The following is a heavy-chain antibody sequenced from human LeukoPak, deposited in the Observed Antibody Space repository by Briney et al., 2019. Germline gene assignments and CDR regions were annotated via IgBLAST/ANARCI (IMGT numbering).Heavy chain of an antibody. CDR3: ARAYGSGSYYNGLDY. CDR2: IRYDGSNK. CDR1: GFTFSSYG. Sequence: GGSLRLSCAASGFTFSSYGMHWVRQAPGKGLEWVAFIRYDGSNKYYADSVKGRFTISRDNAENTLYLQMNSLRAEDTAVYYCARAYGSGSYYNGLDYWGQGTLVTVSS. V-gene: IGHV3-30*02. J-gene: IGHJ4*02. D-gene: IGHD3-10*01.